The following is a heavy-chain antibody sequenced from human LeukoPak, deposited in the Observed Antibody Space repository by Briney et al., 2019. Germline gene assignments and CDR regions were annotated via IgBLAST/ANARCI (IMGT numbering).Heavy chain of an antibody. J-gene: IGHJ4*02. CDR3: VKDYNWNIFHY. V-gene: IGHV3-23*01. Sequence: GGSLRLSCAASGVTFSSYAMSWVRQAPGKGLEWVSGISGTGGRTYYADSVKGRFTISRDNSKNTLYLQMSSLRADDTAVYYCVKDYNWNIFHYWGQGTLVTVSS. D-gene: IGHD1/OR15-1a*01. CDR1: GVTFSSYA. CDR2: ISGTGGRT.